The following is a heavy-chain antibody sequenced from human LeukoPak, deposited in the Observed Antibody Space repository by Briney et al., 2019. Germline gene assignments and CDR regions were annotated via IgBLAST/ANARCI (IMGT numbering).Heavy chain of an antibody. Sequence: QSGGSLRLSCAASGFTFSSYWMHCVRQAPGKGLVCVSRINSDWCSTSYADSVKGRFTISRDNAKNTLYLQMNSLRAEDTAVYYCAGFCGGDCYPNWFDPWGQGTLVTVSS. D-gene: IGHD2-21*02. J-gene: IGHJ5*02. CDR1: GFTFSSYW. CDR3: AGFCGGDCYPNWFDP. CDR2: INSDWCST. V-gene: IGHV3-74*01.